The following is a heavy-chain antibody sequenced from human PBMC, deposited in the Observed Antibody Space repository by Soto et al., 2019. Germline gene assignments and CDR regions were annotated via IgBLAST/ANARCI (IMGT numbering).Heavy chain of an antibody. D-gene: IGHD4-17*01. Sequence: SETLSLTCTFSGGSISSYYWSWIRQPPGKGLEWIGYIYYSGSTNYNPSLKSRVTISVDTSKNQFSLKLSSVTAADTAVYYCARRYGASFDYWGQGTLVTVSS. CDR1: GGSISSYY. CDR3: ARRYGASFDY. CDR2: IYYSGST. V-gene: IGHV4-59*01. J-gene: IGHJ4*02.